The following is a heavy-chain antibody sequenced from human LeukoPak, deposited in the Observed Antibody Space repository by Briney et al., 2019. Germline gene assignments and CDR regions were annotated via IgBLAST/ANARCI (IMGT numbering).Heavy chain of an antibody. CDR1: GGSFSGYY. CDR3: ARDDYGDFFFDS. Sequence: PSETLTLTCAVYGGSFSGYYWSWIRQPPGKGLEWIGYIYDSGSTNYNPSLKSRVTISVDTSKNQFSLRLSSVTAADTAVYYCARDDYGDFFFDSWGQGTLVTVSS. D-gene: IGHD4-17*01. J-gene: IGHJ4*02. V-gene: IGHV4-59*01. CDR2: IYDSGST.